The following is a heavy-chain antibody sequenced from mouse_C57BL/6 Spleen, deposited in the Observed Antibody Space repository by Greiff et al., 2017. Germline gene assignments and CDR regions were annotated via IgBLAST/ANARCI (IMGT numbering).Heavy chain of an antibody. D-gene: IGHD2-10*01. Sequence: QVQLQQSGAELVKPGASVKISCKASGYAFSSYWMNWVKQRPGKGLAWIGQIYPGDGDTNYNGKFKGKATLAAEKSSSTAYMQLSSLTAEDSAVYFCEAFYGNRDYFDYWGQGTTLTVSA. V-gene: IGHV1-80*01. CDR2: IYPGDGDT. J-gene: IGHJ2*01. CDR1: GYAFSSYW. CDR3: EAFYGNRDYFDY.